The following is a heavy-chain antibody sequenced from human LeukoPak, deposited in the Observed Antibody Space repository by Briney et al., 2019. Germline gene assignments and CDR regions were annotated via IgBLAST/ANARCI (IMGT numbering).Heavy chain of an antibody. CDR3: ARDEYSGSCLDY. Sequence: LEYVSVIRSSGGRTDYADSVKGRFTISRDNSKNTFFLQMGSLRAVDMAVDMAVYYCARDEYSGSCLDYWGQGTLVTVSS. D-gene: IGHD1-26*01. CDR2: IRSSGGRT. J-gene: IGHJ4*02. V-gene: IGHV3-64*02.